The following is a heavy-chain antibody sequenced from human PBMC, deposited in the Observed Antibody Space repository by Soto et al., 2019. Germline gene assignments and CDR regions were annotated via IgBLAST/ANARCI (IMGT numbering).Heavy chain of an antibody. J-gene: IGHJ4*02. D-gene: IGHD3-22*01. CDR1: GFTFSSHW. CDR3: ARDSSAPTLYIFDY. CDR2: INNIGSSI. Sequence: PGWSLRLSCAASGFTFSSHWMHWVRQVPGKGLVWVARINNIGSSISYADSVKGRFTISRDNARNTLYLQMNSLRDEDTAVYFCARDSSAPTLYIFDYWGQGTLVTVSS. V-gene: IGHV3-74*01.